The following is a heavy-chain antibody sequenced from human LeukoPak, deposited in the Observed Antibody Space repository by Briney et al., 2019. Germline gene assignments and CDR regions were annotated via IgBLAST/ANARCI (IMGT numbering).Heavy chain of an antibody. CDR2: ISSSSSYI. V-gene: IGHV3-21*01. Sequence: GGSLRLSCAASGFTVSSNYMSWVRQAPGKGLEWVSSISSSSSYIYYADSVKGRFTISRDNAKNSLYLQMNSLRAEDTAVYYCARDGRSGVAGSLDYWGQGTLVTVSS. D-gene: IGHD6-19*01. CDR3: ARDGRSGVAGSLDY. J-gene: IGHJ4*02. CDR1: GFTVSSNY.